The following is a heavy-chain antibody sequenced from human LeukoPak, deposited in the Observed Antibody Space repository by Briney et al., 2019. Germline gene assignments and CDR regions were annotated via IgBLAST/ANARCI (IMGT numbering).Heavy chain of an antibody. CDR2: IKQDGSEK. CDR1: AFTFSSYW. Sequence: GGSLRLSCAASAFTFSSYWMTWVRQAPGKGLEWVANIKQDGSEKYYVDSVKGRFTISRDNAKNSLYLQMNSLRAEDTAVYYCARDQDVVILLGIIAYDAFDIWGQGTMVTVSS. V-gene: IGHV3-7*01. D-gene: IGHD3-10*01. J-gene: IGHJ3*02. CDR3: ARDQDVVILLGIIAYDAFDI.